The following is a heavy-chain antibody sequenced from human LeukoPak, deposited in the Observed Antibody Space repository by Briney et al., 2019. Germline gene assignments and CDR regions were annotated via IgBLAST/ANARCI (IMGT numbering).Heavy chain of an antibody. Sequence: GGSLRFSCAASGFTFSSYWMSWVRQAPGKGLEWVANIKQDGSEKYYVDSVKGRFTISRDNAKNSLYLQMNSLRAEDTAVYYCARNLRLFPYYYDSSGYAHWGQGTLVTVSS. CDR3: ARNLRLFPYYYDSSGYAH. CDR2: IKQDGSEK. CDR1: GFTFSSYW. D-gene: IGHD3-22*01. J-gene: IGHJ4*02. V-gene: IGHV3-7*03.